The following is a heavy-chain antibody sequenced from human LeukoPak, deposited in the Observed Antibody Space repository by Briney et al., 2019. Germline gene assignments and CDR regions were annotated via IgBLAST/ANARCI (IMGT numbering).Heavy chain of an antibody. D-gene: IGHD5-24*01. CDR2: VSHDGRTK. Sequence: PGGSLRLSCVASGFTFSSQGMHWVRQAPGRGLEWVAVVSHDGRTKHYSDAVRGRFTISRDNSKNIVVLQMGSLGTDDTATYYCARTRGGIWLQLNAPGDYWGQGTLVTVSS. CDR3: ARTRGGIWLQLNAPGDY. J-gene: IGHJ4*02. CDR1: GFTFSSQG. V-gene: IGHV3-30*03.